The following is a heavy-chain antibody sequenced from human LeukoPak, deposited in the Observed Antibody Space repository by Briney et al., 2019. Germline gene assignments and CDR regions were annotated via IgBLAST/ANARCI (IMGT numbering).Heavy chain of an antibody. D-gene: IGHD2-2*02. CDR1: GGTFSSYA. J-gene: IGHJ5*02. CDR3: ARDSGPVGYCSSTSCYKFRFDP. V-gene: IGHV1-69*04. CDR2: IIPILGIA. Sequence: GASVKVSCKASGGTFSSYAISWVRQAPGQGLEWMGRIIPILGIANYAQKFQGRVTITADKSTSTDYMELSRLRSEDTAVYYCARDSGPVGYCSSTSCYKFRFDPWGQGTLVTVSS.